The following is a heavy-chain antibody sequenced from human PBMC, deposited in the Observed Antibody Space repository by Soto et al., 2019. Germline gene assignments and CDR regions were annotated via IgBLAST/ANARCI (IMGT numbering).Heavy chain of an antibody. CDR1: GYSFTNYT. CDR3: ARDLYGGNCCDAFDI. Sequence: QAQLAQSGAEVKKPGASVNISCKASGYSFTNYTFIWVRHAPGHGLEWVAWISPYNGKTEYAQKFQGRVTMTRDKPTSTAYMELRSLRSDDTAVYYCARDLYGGNCCDAFDIWGQGTMVTVSS. V-gene: IGHV1-18*01. CDR2: ISPYNGKT. D-gene: IGHD2-15*01. J-gene: IGHJ3*02.